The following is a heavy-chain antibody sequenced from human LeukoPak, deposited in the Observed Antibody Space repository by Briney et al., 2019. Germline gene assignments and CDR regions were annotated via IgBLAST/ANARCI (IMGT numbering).Heavy chain of an antibody. CDR2: IGGDGLTT. Sequence: GGSLRLSCAASGFTFCSYSMHWIRQAPGKGPEFVSVIGGDGLTTFYADSVKDRFTISRDNSKSTLYLEMGSLRAEDMAVYYCAREGGGSGLWYYDLWGRGTLVTVSS. CDR1: GFTFCSYS. D-gene: IGHD1-26*01. J-gene: IGHJ2*01. CDR3: AREGGGSGLWYYDL. V-gene: IGHV3-64*02.